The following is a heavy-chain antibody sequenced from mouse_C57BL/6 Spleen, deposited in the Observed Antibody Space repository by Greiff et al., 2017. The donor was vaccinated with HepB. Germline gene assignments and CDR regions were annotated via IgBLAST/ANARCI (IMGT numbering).Heavy chain of an antibody. J-gene: IGHJ1*03. D-gene: IGHD1-1*01. CDR1: GYTFTSYW. V-gene: IGHV1-52*01. CDR3: ARGPDYYGSRHWYFDV. CDR2: IDPSDSEA. Sequence: VQLQQPGAELVRPGSSVKLSCKASGYTFTSYWMHWVKQRPIQGLEWIGNIDPSDSEAHYNQKFKDKATLTVDKSSSTAYMQLSSLTSEDSAVYYCARGPDYYGSRHWYFDVWGTGTTVTVSS.